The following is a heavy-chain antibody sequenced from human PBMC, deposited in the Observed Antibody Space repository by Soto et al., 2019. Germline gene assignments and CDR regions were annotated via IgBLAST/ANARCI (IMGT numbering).Heavy chain of an antibody. CDR1: GGTFSSYA. D-gene: IGHD4-17*01. Sequence: SVKVSCKASGGTFSSYAISWVRQAPGQGLEWMGGIIPIFGTANYAQKFQGRVTITADESTSTAYMELSSLRSEDTAVYYCARSHDYGVTGPWGDYYYGMDVWGQGTTVTVSS. J-gene: IGHJ6*02. V-gene: IGHV1-69*13. CDR2: IIPIFGTA. CDR3: ARSHDYGVTGPWGDYYYGMDV.